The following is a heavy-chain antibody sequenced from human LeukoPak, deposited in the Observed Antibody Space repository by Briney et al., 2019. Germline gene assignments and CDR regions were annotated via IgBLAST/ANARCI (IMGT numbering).Heavy chain of an antibody. CDR2: IRYDGSDK. V-gene: IGHV3-30*02. Sequence: GGSLRLSCAASGFTFSNYGMHWVRQAPGKGLEWVAFIRYDGSDKYYADSVKGRLTISRDNSKKTLYLQMNSLRAEDTAVYYCAKEYAGSHYYFYYMDVWGKGTTVTVSS. CDR3: AKEYAGSHYYFYYMDV. J-gene: IGHJ6*03. CDR1: GFTFSNYG.